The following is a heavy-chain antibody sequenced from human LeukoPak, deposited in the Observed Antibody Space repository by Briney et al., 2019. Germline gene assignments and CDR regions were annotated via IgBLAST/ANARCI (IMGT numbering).Heavy chain of an antibody. V-gene: IGHV4-59*01. CDR1: GGSISSYY. J-gene: IGHJ6*04. CDR2: IYNSGST. D-gene: IGHD3-10*01. CDR3: ARDQEGSPLPADV. Sequence: SETLSLTCTVSGGSISSYYWSWIRQPPGKGLEWIGYIYNSGSTNYNPSLKSRVTISVDTSKNQFSLKLNSVTAADAAVYYCARDQEGSPLPADVWGKGTTVTVSS.